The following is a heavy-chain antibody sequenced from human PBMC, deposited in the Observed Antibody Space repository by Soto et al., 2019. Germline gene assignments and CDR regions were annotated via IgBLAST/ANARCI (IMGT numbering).Heavy chain of an antibody. Sequence: VASVKVSCKASGYTFTGYYMHWVRQAPGQGLEWMGWINPNSGGTNYAQKFQGRVTMTRDTSISTAYMELSRLRSDDTAVYYCARDGAYYYDSSDPYYGMDVWGQGTTVTVSS. J-gene: IGHJ6*02. D-gene: IGHD3-22*01. V-gene: IGHV1-2*02. CDR3: ARDGAYYYDSSDPYYGMDV. CDR1: GYTFTGYY. CDR2: INPNSGGT.